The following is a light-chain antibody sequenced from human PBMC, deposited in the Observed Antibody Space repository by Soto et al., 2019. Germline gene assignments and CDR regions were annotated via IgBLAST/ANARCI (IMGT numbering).Light chain of an antibody. J-gene: IGKJ5*01. V-gene: IGKV3-11*01. CDR1: QSVSSY. Sequence: DIVLTQSPATLSFSPGERATLYCRASQSVSSYLAWYQQKPGQAPNLLIYDASNMATSIPARFSGSGSGTDFTLILSSREPQDFPVYYYQQRSNWPPSTFGQGTRLEIK. CDR2: DAS. CDR3: QQRSNWPPST.